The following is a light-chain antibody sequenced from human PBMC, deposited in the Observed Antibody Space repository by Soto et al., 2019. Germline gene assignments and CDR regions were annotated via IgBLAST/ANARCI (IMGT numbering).Light chain of an antibody. CDR3: QQYNNWPRT. Sequence: EIVRTQAPATRSLCPGERATLSCRASQSVSSNLAWYQQKPGQAPRLLIYGASTRATGIPARFSGSGSGTAFTLTISSLQSEDFAVYYCQQYNNWPRTFGQGTKVDIK. CDR1: QSVSSN. J-gene: IGKJ1*01. CDR2: GAS. V-gene: IGKV3-15*01.